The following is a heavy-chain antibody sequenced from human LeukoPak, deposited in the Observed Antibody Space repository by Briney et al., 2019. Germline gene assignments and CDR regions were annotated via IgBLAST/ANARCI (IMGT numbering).Heavy chain of an antibody. CDR3: AGYSNYGDYYYYYMDV. Sequence: SETLSLTCTVSGGSISSYYWSWIRQPSGKGLEWIGYIYYSGSTNYNPSLKSRVTISVDTSKNQFSLKLSSVTAADTAVYYCAGYSNYGDYYYYYMDVWGKGTTVTVSS. CDR1: GGSISSYY. CDR2: IYYSGST. D-gene: IGHD4-11*01. V-gene: IGHV4-59*01. J-gene: IGHJ6*03.